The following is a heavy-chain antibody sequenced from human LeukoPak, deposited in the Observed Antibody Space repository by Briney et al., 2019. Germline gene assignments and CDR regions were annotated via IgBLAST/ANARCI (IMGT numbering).Heavy chain of an antibody. CDR1: GGSISSSSYY. CDR3: ASLTKGGSFDY. D-gene: IGHD2-15*01. Sequence: SETLSLTCTVSGGSISSSSYYWGWIRQPPGKGLEWIGSIYYSGSTYYNPSLKSRVTISVDTSKNQFSLKLSSVTAADTAVYYCASLTKGGSFDYWGQGTLVTVSS. V-gene: IGHV4-39*07. CDR2: IYYSGST. J-gene: IGHJ4*02.